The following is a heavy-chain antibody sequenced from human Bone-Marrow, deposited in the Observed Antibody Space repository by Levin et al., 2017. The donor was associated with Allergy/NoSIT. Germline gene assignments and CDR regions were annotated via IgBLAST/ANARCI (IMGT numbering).Heavy chain of an antibody. CDR1: GGSFSGYY. Sequence: SETLSLTCAVYGGSFSGYYWSWIRQPPGKGLEWIGEINHSGSTNYNPSLKSRVTISVDTSKNQFSLKLSSVTAADTAVYYCARGRSGYDYGMDVWGQGTTVTVSS. J-gene: IGHJ6*02. CDR3: ARGRSGYDYGMDV. CDR2: INHSGST. V-gene: IGHV4-34*01.